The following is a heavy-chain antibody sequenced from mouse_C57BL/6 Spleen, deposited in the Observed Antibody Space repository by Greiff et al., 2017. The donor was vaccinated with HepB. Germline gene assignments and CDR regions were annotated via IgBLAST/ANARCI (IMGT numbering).Heavy chain of an antibody. D-gene: IGHD1-1*01. J-gene: IGHJ1*03. V-gene: IGHV1-62-2*01. CDR2: FYPGSGSI. Sequence: VQLQQSGAELVKPGASVKLSCKASGYTFTEYTIHWVKQRPGQGLEWIGCFYPGSGSIKYNEKFKDKATLTADKSSSKVYMELSRLTSEATAVYFCERHEEGITTVVTHWYFDVWGTGTTVTVSS. CDR1: GYTFTEYT. CDR3: ERHEEGITTVVTHWYFDV.